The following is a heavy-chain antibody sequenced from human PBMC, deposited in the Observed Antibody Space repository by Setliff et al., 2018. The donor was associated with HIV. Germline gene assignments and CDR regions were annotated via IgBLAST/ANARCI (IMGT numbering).Heavy chain of an antibody. CDR1: GYTFTDYF. D-gene: IGHD1-1*01. Sequence: ASVKVSCKASGYTFTDYFLHWVRQAPGQGLEWMGWISPNNGDKNIPQRFRGRVTMTRDTSISTAYLELSGLRSDDTAMYHCARQLSNSLDYWGQGTLVTVSS. CDR3: ARQLSNSLDY. CDR2: ISPNNGDK. J-gene: IGHJ4*02. V-gene: IGHV1-2*02.